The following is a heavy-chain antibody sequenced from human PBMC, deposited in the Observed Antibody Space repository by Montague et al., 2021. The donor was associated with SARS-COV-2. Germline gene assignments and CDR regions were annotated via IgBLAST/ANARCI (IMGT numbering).Heavy chain of an antibody. D-gene: IGHD6-19*01. Sequence: SETLSLTCTVSGGSISSYYWSWIRQPPGKGLEWIGYIYYSGSTNXNPSLKSRVTISVDTSKNQFSLKLSSVTAPDTAVYYCARQSGRLWGIAVAGAFDYWGQGTLGTVSS. J-gene: IGHJ4*02. CDR2: IYYSGST. V-gene: IGHV4-59*08. CDR3: ARQSGRLWGIAVAGAFDY. CDR1: GGSISSYY.